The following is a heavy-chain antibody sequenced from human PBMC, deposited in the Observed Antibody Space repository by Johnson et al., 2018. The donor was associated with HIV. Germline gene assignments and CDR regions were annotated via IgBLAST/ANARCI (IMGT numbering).Heavy chain of an antibody. CDR2: ISGSGGRT. V-gene: IGHV3-23*04. CDR1: GFTFSSYA. D-gene: IGHD2-21*01. J-gene: IGHJ3*02. Sequence: VQLVESGGGLIQPGGSLRLSCAASGFTFSSYAMSWVRQAPGKGLEWVSAISGSGGRTSSADSVRGRFTISRDNAENSLYLQMNSLSAEDTAVYYCARHTGYDAFDILGQGTMVTVSS. CDR3: ARHTGYDAFDI.